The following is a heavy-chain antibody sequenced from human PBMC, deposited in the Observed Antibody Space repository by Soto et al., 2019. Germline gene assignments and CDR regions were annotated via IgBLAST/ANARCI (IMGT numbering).Heavy chain of an antibody. CDR1: GGSFSGYY. Sequence: QVQLQQWGAGLLKPSETLSLTCAVYGGSFSGYYWSWIRQPPGKGLEWIGEINHSGSTNYNPSLKSRVTISVDTSKNQFSLKLSSVTAADTAVYYCARGRITMVRGVIYAFDIWGQGTMVTVSS. CDR2: INHSGST. V-gene: IGHV4-34*01. J-gene: IGHJ3*02. D-gene: IGHD3-10*01. CDR3: ARGRITMVRGVIYAFDI.